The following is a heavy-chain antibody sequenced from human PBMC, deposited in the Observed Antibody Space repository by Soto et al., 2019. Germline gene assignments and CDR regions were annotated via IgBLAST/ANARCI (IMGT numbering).Heavy chain of an antibody. Sequence: QVQLQESGPGLVKPSETLSLTCTVSGGSISSYYWSWIRQPPGKGLEWIGYIYYSGSTNYNPSLQSRVTISVDTSKNQFSLKLSSVTAADTAVYYCARQGDYYDSSPGDYWGQGTLVTVSS. V-gene: IGHV4-59*01. J-gene: IGHJ4*02. D-gene: IGHD3-22*01. CDR1: GGSISSYY. CDR2: IYYSGST. CDR3: ARQGDYYDSSPGDY.